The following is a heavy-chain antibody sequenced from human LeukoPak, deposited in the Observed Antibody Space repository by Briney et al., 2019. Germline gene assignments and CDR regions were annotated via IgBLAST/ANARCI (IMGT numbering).Heavy chain of an antibody. D-gene: IGHD4-17*01. J-gene: IGHJ5*02. Sequence: PGGSLRLSCVGSGFTFDTYEMNWVRQAPGKGLEWVSSISSSSSYIYYADSVKGRFTISRDNAKNSLYLQMNSLRAEDTAVYYCARDHSFYGDSPFDPWGQGTLVTVSS. V-gene: IGHV3-21*01. CDR1: GFTFDTYE. CDR3: ARDHSFYGDSPFDP. CDR2: ISSSSSYI.